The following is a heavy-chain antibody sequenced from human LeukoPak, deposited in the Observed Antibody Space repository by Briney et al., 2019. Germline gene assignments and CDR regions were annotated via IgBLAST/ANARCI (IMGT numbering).Heavy chain of an antibody. V-gene: IGHV3-30*02. CDR1: GFTYSSYG. CDR3: AKDQAPENYYYYYMDV. J-gene: IGHJ6*03. Sequence: GGSLRLSCAASGFTYSSYGMHWVRQAPGKGLEWVAFIRYDGSNKYYADSVKGRFTISRDNSKNTLYLQMNSLRAKDTAVYYCAKDQAPENYYYYYMDVWGKGTTVTISS. CDR2: IRYDGSNK. D-gene: IGHD1-14*01.